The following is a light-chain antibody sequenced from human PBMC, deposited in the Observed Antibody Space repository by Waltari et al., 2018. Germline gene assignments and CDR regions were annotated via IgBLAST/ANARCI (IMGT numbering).Light chain of an antibody. J-gene: IGKJ1*01. V-gene: IGKV3-20*01. CDR3: QQCGNSWT. Sequence: EIVFTPTPGTLSLSPGARATLSCRASQNVSSSYLAWYQQKGAQPPRLLIFGASSRATCVPDRFSGSVSVPGTDFTLTISRLEPEDFAVYYCQQCGNSWTFGQGTKVEIK. CDR2: GAS. CDR1: QNVSSSY.